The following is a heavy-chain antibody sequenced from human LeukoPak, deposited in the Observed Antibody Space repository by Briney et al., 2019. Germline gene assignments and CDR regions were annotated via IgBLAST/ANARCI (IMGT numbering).Heavy chain of an antibody. D-gene: IGHD3-22*01. V-gene: IGHV3-73*01. CDR2: VETKADSYAT. J-gene: IGHJ3*01. CDR1: GFTFSGSA. Sequence: TGGSLRLSCAASGFTFSGSAMHWVRQAPGKGLEWVGRVETKADSYATAYGTSVKGRFTISRGDSKNTAYLQMNSLKTDDTAVYYCTRHGFYYDSSGFDLWGQGTVVTVSS. CDR3: TRHGFYYDSSGFDL.